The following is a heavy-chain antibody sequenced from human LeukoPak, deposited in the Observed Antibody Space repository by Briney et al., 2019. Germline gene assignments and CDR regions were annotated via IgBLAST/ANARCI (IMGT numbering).Heavy chain of an antibody. CDR2: IYYSGTT. CDR1: GGSISSGGYY. V-gene: IGHV4-31*03. J-gene: IGHJ4*02. Sequence: PSQTLSLTCTVSGGSISSGGYYWSWIRQHPGKVLEWIGYIYYSGTTYYNPSLKSRVIMSVDTSKNQFSLKLSSVTAADTAVYYCASTFCGGDCSFDYWGQGTLVTVSS. D-gene: IGHD2-21*02. CDR3: ASTFCGGDCSFDY.